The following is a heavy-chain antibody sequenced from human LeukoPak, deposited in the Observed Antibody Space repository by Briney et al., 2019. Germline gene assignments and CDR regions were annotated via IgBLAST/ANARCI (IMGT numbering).Heavy chain of an antibody. J-gene: IGHJ4*02. V-gene: IGHV3-23*01. CDR1: GFTFSSYA. CDR2: LDGSGTTT. Sequence: GGSLRLSCAASGFTFSSYAMSWVRQAPGRGLEWVSSLDGSGTTTYYADSVRGRFTISRDIFKDTLFLQMNSLRAEDTAVYYCTREGSGNFWGNDYWGQGTLVTVSS. D-gene: IGHD1-26*01. CDR3: TREGSGNFWGNDY.